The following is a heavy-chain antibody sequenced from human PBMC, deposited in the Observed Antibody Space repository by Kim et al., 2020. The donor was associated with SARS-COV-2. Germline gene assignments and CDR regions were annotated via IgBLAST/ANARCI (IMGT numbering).Heavy chain of an antibody. D-gene: IGHD6-19*01. V-gene: IGHV1-69*13. J-gene: IGHJ4*02. CDR3: ARGSVVTVAGPYFDY. CDR2: IIPSFGTA. Sequence: SVKVSCKASGDTFSSYAISWVRQAPGQGLEWMGGIIPSFGTANYAQKFQGRVTITADASTSTAYMELSSLRSEDTAVYYCARGSVVTVAGPYFDYWGQGTMVTVSS. CDR1: GDTFSSYA.